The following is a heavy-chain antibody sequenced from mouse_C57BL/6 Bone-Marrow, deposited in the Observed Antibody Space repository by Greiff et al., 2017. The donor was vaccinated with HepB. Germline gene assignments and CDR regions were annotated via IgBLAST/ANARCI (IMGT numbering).Heavy chain of an antibody. J-gene: IGHJ3*01. Sequence: VQLQQSGAELVKPGASVKISCKASGYAFSSYWMNWVKQRPGKGLEWIGQIYPGDGDTNYNGKFKGKATLTADKSSSTAYMQLSSLTYEDSAVYFCARGGANWDAWFAYWGQGTLVTVSA. CDR2: IYPGDGDT. CDR3: ARGGANWDAWFAY. CDR1: GYAFSSYW. V-gene: IGHV1-80*01. D-gene: IGHD4-1*01.